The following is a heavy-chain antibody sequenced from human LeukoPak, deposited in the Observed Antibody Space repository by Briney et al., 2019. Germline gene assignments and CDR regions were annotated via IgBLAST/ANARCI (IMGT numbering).Heavy chain of an antibody. CDR1: GFTVSSNY. CDR2: IYSGGST. Sequence: SGGSLRLSCAASGFTVSSNYMSWVRQAPGKGLEWVSVIYSGGSTYYADSVKGRFTISRDNSKNTLYLQMNSLRAEDTAVYYCARERGGYSYGYGYYYGMDVWGQGTTVTVSS. V-gene: IGHV3-53*01. D-gene: IGHD5-18*01. CDR3: ARERGGYSYGYGYYYGMDV. J-gene: IGHJ6*02.